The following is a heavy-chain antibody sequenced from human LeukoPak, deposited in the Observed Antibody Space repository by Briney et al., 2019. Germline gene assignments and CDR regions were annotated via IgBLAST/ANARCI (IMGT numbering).Heavy chain of an antibody. V-gene: IGHV4-39*07. J-gene: IGHJ6*03. Sequence: SETLSLTCTVSGGSISSSRYYWGWIRQPPGKGLEWIGSIHYSGSTYYNPSLKSRVTVSVDTSKNQFSLKLSSVTAADTAVYYCARGGEYQLPPEYYYYYMDVWGKGTTVTVSS. CDR3: ARGGEYQLPPEYYYYYMDV. CDR1: GGSISSSRYY. CDR2: IHYSGST. D-gene: IGHD2-2*01.